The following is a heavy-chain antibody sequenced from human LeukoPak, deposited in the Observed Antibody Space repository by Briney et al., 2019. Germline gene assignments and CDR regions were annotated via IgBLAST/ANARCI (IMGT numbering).Heavy chain of an antibody. V-gene: IGHV3-21*04. CDR1: GFTFSTYS. CDR2: ISSSSSYI. Sequence: GGSLRLSCAASGFTFSTYSMNWVRQAPGKGLEWVSSISSSSSYIYYADSVKGRFTISRDNAKNSLYLQMNSLRAEDTALYYCARVGPRAVAGTTQMIDAFDIWGQGTMVTVSS. J-gene: IGHJ3*02. CDR3: ARVGPRAVAGTTQMIDAFDI. D-gene: IGHD6-19*01.